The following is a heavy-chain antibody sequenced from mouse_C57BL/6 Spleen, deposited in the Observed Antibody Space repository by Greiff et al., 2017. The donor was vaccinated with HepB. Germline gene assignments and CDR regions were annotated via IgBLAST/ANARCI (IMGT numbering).Heavy chain of an antibody. D-gene: IGHD2-5*01. V-gene: IGHV1-55*01. J-gene: IGHJ3*01. CDR1: GYTFTSYW. CDR3: ARGNSKSPWFAY. Sequence: QVQLQQPGAELVKPGASVKMPCKASGYTFTSYWITWVKQRPGQGLEWIGDIYPGSGSTNYNEKFKSKATLTVDTSSSTAYMQLSSLTSEDSAVYYCARGNSKSPWFAYWGQGTLVTVSA. CDR2: IYPGSGST.